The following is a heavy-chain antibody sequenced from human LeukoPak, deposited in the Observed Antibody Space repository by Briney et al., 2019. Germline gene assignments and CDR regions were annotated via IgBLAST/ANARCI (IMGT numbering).Heavy chain of an antibody. CDR2: IRSKAYGGTT. V-gene: IGHV3-49*04. CDR3: RFDDILTGHDC. Sequence: GGSLRLSRTASGFTFGDYAMSWVRQAPGKGLEWVGFIRSKAYGGTTEYAASVKGRFTISRDDSKSIAYLQMNSLKTEDTAVYYCRFDDILTGHDCWGQGTLVTVSS. CDR1: GFTFGDYA. D-gene: IGHD3-9*01. J-gene: IGHJ4*02.